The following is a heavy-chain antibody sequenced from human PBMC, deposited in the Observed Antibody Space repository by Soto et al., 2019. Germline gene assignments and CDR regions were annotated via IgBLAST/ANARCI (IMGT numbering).Heavy chain of an antibody. V-gene: IGHV3-30-3*01. Sequence: GVSLRLSCAASGFTFSSYAMHWVRQAPGKGLEWVAVISYDGSNKYYADSVKGRFTISRDNSKNTLYLQMSSLRAEDTAVYYCVKAGSHPQLAIDYWGQGARVTVSS. CDR2: ISYDGSNK. CDR3: VKAGSHPQLAIDY. J-gene: IGHJ4*02. D-gene: IGHD6-13*01. CDR1: GFTFSSYA.